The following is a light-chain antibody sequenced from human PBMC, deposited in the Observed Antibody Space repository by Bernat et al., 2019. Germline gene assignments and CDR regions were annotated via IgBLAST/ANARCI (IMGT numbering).Light chain of an antibody. Sequence: EIVLTQSPLSLPVTPGEPASISCRSSQSLLHTNGRNFLDWYLQRPGQSPQLLIYLGSHRASGVPDRISGSGSGTHFTLKINRVEAEDVGIYYCIQSLQTPYTFGQGTKLEIK. CDR2: LGS. CDR1: QSLLHTNGRNF. V-gene: IGKV2-28*01. J-gene: IGKJ2*01. CDR3: IQSLQTPYT.